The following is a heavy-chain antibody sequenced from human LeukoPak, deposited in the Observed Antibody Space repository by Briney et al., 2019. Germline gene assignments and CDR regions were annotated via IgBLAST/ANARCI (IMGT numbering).Heavy chain of an antibody. D-gene: IGHD1-26*01. V-gene: IGHV4-39*01. J-gene: IGHJ5*02. CDR3: APGSTHGSRGGWFDP. CDR2: IHYSGGT. Sequence: SETLSLTCTVSGGSVSSSRYYWGWMRQPPGGGLEWIGSIHYSGGTYYNPSLKSRVTISVDTSSNQFTLKVSSVTAADTAVYHCAPGSTHGSRGGWFDPWGQGTLVTVSS. CDR1: GGSVSSSRYY.